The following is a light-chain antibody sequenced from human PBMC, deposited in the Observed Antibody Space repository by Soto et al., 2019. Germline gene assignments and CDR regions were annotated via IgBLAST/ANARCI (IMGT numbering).Light chain of an antibody. Sequence: DIQMTQSPSTLSASVGDRVTITCRASQSVSTWLAWYQQKPGKAPNLLIYTASSLESGVPSRFSGSGSGTQFTLTINSLQPDDFATYYCQQYSSGWTLGPGTKVDIK. V-gene: IGKV1-5*03. J-gene: IGKJ1*01. CDR2: TAS. CDR3: QQYSSGWT. CDR1: QSVSTW.